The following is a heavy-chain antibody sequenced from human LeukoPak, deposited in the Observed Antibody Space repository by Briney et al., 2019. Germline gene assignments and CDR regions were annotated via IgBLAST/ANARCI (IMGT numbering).Heavy chain of an antibody. CDR3: ARGRGVLQQLVPYFDY. CDR1: GGTFSSYA. D-gene: IGHD6-13*01. V-gene: IGHV1-69*13. CDR2: IIPIFGTA. J-gene: IGHJ4*02. Sequence: ASVTVSCKASGGTFSSYAISWVRQAPGQGLEWMGGIIPIFGTANYAQKFQGRVTITADESTSTAYMELSSLRSEDTAVYYCARGRGVLQQLVPYFDYWGQGTLVTVSS.